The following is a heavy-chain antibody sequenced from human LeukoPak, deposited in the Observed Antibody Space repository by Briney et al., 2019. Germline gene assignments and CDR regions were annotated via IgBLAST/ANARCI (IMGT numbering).Heavy chain of an antibody. J-gene: IGHJ4*02. D-gene: IGHD3-16*01. CDR2: ISYDGSNK. V-gene: IGHV3-30*18. CDR1: GFTFSNYG. CDR3: TKGVLGGTQSVSAGLVF. Sequence: PGGSLRLSCVASGFTFSNYGMHWVRQAPGKGLEWVAVISYDGSNKYYADSVKGRFTISRDNSKHTLYLQMNSLRAEDTAVYYCTKGVLGGTQSVSAGLVFWGRGTLVSVSS.